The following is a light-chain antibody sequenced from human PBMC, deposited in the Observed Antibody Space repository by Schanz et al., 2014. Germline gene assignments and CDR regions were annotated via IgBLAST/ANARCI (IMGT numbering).Light chain of an antibody. V-gene: IGKV3-11*01. CDR3: QQRSTWFS. CDR2: RAS. Sequence: VMTQSPATLSVSPGESATLSCRASQSVSSNLAWFQQKPGQAPRLLIYRASSRAPGISARFSGSGSGTDFTLTITSLEPEDFAVYYCQQRSTWFSFGGGTKVEIK. CDR1: QSVSSN. J-gene: IGKJ4*01.